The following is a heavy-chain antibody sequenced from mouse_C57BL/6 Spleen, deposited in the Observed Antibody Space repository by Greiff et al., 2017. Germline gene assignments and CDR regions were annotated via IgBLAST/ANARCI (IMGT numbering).Heavy chain of an antibody. V-gene: IGHV1-50*01. J-gene: IGHJ1*03. Sequence: VQLQQPGAELVKPGASVKLSCKASGYTFTSYWMQWVKQRPGQGLEWIGEIDPSDSYTNYNQKFKGKATLTVDTSSSTAYMRLSSLTSEDSAVYYCARRDDWYFDVWGTGTTVTVSS. CDR3: ARRDDWYFDV. CDR2: IDPSDSYT. CDR1: GYTFTSYW.